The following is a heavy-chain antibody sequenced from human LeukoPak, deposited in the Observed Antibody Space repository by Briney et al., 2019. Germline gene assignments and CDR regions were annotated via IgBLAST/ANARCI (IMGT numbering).Heavy chain of an antibody. CDR3: AELGITMIGGV. D-gene: IGHD3-10*02. V-gene: IGHV3-30*04. Sequence: GGSLRLSCAASGFTFSSYVMHWVRQAPGKGLEWVAVISYDGSNKYYADSVKGRFTISRDNSKNTLYLQMNSLRAEDTAVYYCAELGITMIGGVWGKGTTVTISS. CDR2: ISYDGSNK. J-gene: IGHJ6*04. CDR1: GFTFSSYV.